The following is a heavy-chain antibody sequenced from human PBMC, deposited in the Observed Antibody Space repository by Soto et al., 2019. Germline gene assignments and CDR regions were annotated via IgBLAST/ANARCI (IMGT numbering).Heavy chain of an antibody. D-gene: IGHD3-10*01. CDR1: GFSLSTSGMG. CDR3: AHMYYDSGSHWGFDY. J-gene: IGHJ4*02. CDR2: IYWDDDE. Sequence: QITLKESGPTLVKPTQTLTLTCTFSGFSLSTSGMGVGWIRQPPGKALEWLALIYWDDDERYSPSLKSRLTIAKDPAKHQVVLTPTNMGPVDTATYYCAHMYYDSGSHWGFDYWGQGTLVTVSS. V-gene: IGHV2-5*02.